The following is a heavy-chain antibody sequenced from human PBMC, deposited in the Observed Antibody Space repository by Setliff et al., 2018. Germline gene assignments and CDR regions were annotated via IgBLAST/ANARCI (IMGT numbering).Heavy chain of an antibody. CDR3: TVYNTGSSKDHY. CDR1: VDFINSHY. CDR2: VYYSGST. V-gene: IGHV4-59*03. D-gene: IGHD2-8*02. Sequence: SETLSLTCSVSVDFINSHYWTWIRQPPGKGLESIGTVYYSGSTDYNPSLKSRVTISMDTSKNQFSLKLSSVTAADTALYYCTVYNTGSSKDHYWGQGTLVTVSS. J-gene: IGHJ4*02.